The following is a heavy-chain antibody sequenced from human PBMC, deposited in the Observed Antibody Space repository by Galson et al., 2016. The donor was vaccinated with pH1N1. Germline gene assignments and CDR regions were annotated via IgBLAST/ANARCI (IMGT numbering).Heavy chain of an antibody. CDR2: IYKSVTT. V-gene: IGHV4-59*08. J-gene: IGHJ4*02. CDR3: ARHAWDYGDYVGGEYDS. Sequence: SETLSLTCTVSGDTITSYYWNWIRQPPGKGLEWIGLIYKSVTTHYNPSLKRRVTISVDTSKNQFSLKLSSVTAADTAVYYCARHAWDYGDYVGGEYDSWGQGTLVTVSP. CDR1: GDTITSYY. D-gene: IGHD4-17*01.